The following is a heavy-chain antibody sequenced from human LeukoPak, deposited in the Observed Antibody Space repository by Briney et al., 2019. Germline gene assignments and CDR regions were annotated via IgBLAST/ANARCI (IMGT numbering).Heavy chain of an antibody. Sequence: ASVKVSCKASGGTFSSYAISWVRQAPGQGLEWMGGIIPIFGTANYAQKFQGRVTITADESTSTAYMELSSLRSEDMAVYYCARGCSSTSCYNYWGQGTLVTVSS. J-gene: IGHJ4*02. CDR2: IIPIFGTA. CDR3: ARGCSSTSCYNY. V-gene: IGHV1-69*13. D-gene: IGHD2-2*02. CDR1: GGTFSSYA.